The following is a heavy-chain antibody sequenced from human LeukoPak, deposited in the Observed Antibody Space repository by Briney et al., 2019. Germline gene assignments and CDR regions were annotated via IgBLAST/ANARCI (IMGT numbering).Heavy chain of an antibody. J-gene: IGHJ3*02. V-gene: IGHV3-53*01. CDR2: IYSGGST. Sequence: PGGSLRLSCAASGFTLSSNHMSWVRQAPGKGLEWVSVIYSGGSTYYADSVKGRFTISTDNSKNTLYLQMNSLRAEDTAVYYCTSLTSYCSGGSCYLLDAFDIWGQGTMVTVSS. CDR3: TSLTSYCSGGSCYLLDAFDI. D-gene: IGHD2-15*01. CDR1: GFTLSSNH.